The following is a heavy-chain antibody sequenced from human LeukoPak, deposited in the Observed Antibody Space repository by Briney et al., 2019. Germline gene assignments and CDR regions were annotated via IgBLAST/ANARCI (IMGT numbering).Heavy chain of an antibody. CDR2: IYYSGST. CDR3: ARRVYYDSSGYSYYFDY. CDR1: GGSISSYY. Sequence: SETLSLTCTVSGGSISSYYWSWIRQPPGKGLEWIGYIYYSGSTNYNPSLKSRVTISVDTSKNQFSLKLSSVTAADTAVYYCARRVYYDSSGYSYYFDYWGQGTLVTVSS. V-gene: IGHV4-59*08. D-gene: IGHD3-22*01. J-gene: IGHJ4*02.